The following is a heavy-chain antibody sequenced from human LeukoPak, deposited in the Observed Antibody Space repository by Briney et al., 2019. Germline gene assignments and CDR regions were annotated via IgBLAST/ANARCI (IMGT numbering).Heavy chain of an antibody. V-gene: IGHV4-30-2*01. J-gene: IGHJ4*02. Sequence: SETLSLTCTVSGGSLNGYFWTWIRQPPGKGLEWIGYIYHSGSTYYNPSLKSRLTISVDRSKNQISLKLSSVTAADTAVYYCARQGYTYADDFWGQGTLVTVSS. CDR2: IYHSGST. CDR1: GGSLNGYF. D-gene: IGHD5-18*01. CDR3: ARQGYTYADDF.